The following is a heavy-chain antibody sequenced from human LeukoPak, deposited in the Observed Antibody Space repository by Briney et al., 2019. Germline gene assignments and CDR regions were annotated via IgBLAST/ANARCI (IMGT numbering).Heavy chain of an antibody. Sequence: PGRSLRLSXAASGFTFEDYAMHWVRQAPGKGLEWVSGISWNSGSIGYADSVKGRFTISRDNAKNSLYLQMNSLRAEDMALYYCAKDRQGYLDYWGQGTLVTVSS. J-gene: IGHJ4*02. V-gene: IGHV3-9*03. CDR1: GFTFEDYA. CDR3: AKDRQGYLDY. CDR2: ISWNSGSI.